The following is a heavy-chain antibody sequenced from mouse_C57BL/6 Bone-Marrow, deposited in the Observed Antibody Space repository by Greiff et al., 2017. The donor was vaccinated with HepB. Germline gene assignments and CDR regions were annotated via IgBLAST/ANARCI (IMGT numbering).Heavy chain of an antibody. CDR3: TTAYYSNYVSVLWFAY. Sequence: EVQLQQSGAELVRPGASVKLSCTASGFNIKDDYMHWVKQRPEQGLEWIGWIDPENGDTEYASKFQGKATMTADTSSNTAYLQLSSLTSEDTAVYYCTTAYYSNYVSVLWFAYWGQGTLVTVSA. V-gene: IGHV14-4*01. CDR2: IDPENGDT. J-gene: IGHJ3*01. CDR1: GFNIKDDY. D-gene: IGHD2-5*01.